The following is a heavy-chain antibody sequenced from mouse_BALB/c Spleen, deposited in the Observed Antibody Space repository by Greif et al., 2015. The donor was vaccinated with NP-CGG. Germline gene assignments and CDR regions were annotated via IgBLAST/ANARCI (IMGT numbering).Heavy chain of an antibody. J-gene: IGHJ2*01. Sequence: EVKLMESGGGLVQPGGSLRLSCATSGFTFTDYYMSWVRQPPGRALEWLGFIRNKANGYTTEYSASVKGRFTISRDSSQSILYLQMNTLRAEDSATYYCARGSRYDGRDYFDYWGQGTTLTVSS. CDR3: ARGSRYDGRDYFDY. CDR2: IRNKANGYTT. V-gene: IGHV7-3*02. D-gene: IGHD2-14*01. CDR1: GFTFTDYY.